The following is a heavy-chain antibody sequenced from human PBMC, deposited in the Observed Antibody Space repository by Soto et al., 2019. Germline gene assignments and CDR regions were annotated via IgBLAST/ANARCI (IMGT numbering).Heavy chain of an antibody. J-gene: IGHJ6*03. D-gene: IGHD1-1*01. CDR1: GFTFSDYY. V-gene: IGHV3-11*01. CDR2: ISSSGSTI. Sequence: QVQLVESGGGLVKPGGSLRLSCAASGFTFSDYYMSWIRQAPGKGLEWVSYISSSGSTIYYADSVKGRFTNSRDNAKNSLYLQMNSLRAEDTAVYYCARDSFEFGTTGTTSYYYYYMDVWGKGTTVTVSS. CDR3: ARDSFEFGTTGTTSYYYYYMDV.